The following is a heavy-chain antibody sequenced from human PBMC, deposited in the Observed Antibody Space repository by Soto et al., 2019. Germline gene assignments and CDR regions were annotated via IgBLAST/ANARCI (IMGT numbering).Heavy chain of an antibody. J-gene: IGHJ4*01. CDR1: GYTLTEIS. D-gene: IGHD1-26*01. CDR2: FDPEDGET. CDR3: ATAHSRSLLDY. Sequence: ASVKVSCKISGYTLTEISMHWVRQPPGKGLEWMGGFDPEDGETIYAQNFQGRVTENEDTSTDTAYIELSSLRQDDPARYYFATAHSRSLLDYWGQGTLVTVSS. V-gene: IGHV1-24*01.